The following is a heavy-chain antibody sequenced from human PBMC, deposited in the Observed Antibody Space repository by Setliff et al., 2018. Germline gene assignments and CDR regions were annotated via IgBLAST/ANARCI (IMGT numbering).Heavy chain of an antibody. D-gene: IGHD3-22*01. CDR2: INSDGSSI. V-gene: IGHV3-74*01. CDR3: ARAHRYFSDTSGYFYDQGRSAFDV. Sequence: PGGSLRLSCAGSGFTFSSHWMYWVRQAPGKGLVWVSRINSDGSSITYADSVEGRFTISRDNAKNTLYLQMKSLRAEDTALYYCARAHRYFSDTSGYFYDQGRSAFDVWGQGRRVTVAS. CDR1: GFTFSSHW. J-gene: IGHJ3*01.